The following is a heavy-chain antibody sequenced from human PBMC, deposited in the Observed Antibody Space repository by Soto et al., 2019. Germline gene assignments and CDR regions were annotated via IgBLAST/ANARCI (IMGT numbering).Heavy chain of an antibody. V-gene: IGHV3-48*02. CDR3: ARSVEGHFDY. Sequence: EVQLVESGGGLVQPGGSLRLSCAASGFTFSVYSMNWIRQAPGKGLQWVSYMTSDMKTIHYADSVKGRFTISRDNAKNLVYLQMTSLRDEEKAVYYCARSVEGHFDYWGQGARVTVSS. CDR2: MTSDMKTI. D-gene: IGHD6-19*01. CDR1: GFTFSVYS. J-gene: IGHJ4*02.